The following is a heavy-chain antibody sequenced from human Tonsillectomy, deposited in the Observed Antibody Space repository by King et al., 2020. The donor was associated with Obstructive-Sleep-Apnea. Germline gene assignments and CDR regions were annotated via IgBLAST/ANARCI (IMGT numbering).Heavy chain of an antibody. J-gene: IGHJ3*02. CDR3: ATITMVRGVIITGAFDI. D-gene: IGHD3-10*01. Sequence: VQLVESGGGLVQPGRSLRLSCAASGFTFDYYSMHWVRQAPGKGLEWVSGSSWNSGSICYADSVKGRFTISRDNAKNSLYLQMNSLRAEDTALYYCATITMVRGVIITGAFDIWGQGTMVTVSS. CDR1: GFTFDYYS. CDR2: SSWNSGSI. V-gene: IGHV3-9*01.